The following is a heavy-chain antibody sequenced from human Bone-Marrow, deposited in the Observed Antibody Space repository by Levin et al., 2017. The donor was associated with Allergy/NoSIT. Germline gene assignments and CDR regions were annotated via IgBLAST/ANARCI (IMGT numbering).Heavy chain of an antibody. Sequence: PGGSLRLSCAASGFTFSSYWMSWVRQAPGKGLEWVANIKQDGSEKYYVDSAKGRFTISRDNAQNSVYLQMNSLRVEDTAVYYCARRSARDWYFDLWGRGTLVTVSS. D-gene: IGHD6-13*01. CDR3: ARRSARDWYFDL. V-gene: IGHV3-7*03. J-gene: IGHJ2*01. CDR2: IKQDGSEK. CDR1: GFTFSSYW.